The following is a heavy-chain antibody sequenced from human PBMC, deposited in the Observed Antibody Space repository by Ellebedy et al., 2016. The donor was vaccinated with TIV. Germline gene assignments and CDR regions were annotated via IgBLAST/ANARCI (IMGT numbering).Heavy chain of an antibody. J-gene: IGHJ4*02. CDR2: IYPGDSDT. CDR3: ARQGDYDFDY. V-gene: IGHV5-51*01. CDR1: GSIFRSYW. D-gene: IGHD3-3*01. Sequence: GESLKISXKGSGSIFRSYWIGWVRQMPGKGLEWMGIIYPGDSDTRYSPSFQGQVTISADKSISTAYLQWSSLKASDTAMYYCARQGDYDFDYWGQGTLVTVSS.